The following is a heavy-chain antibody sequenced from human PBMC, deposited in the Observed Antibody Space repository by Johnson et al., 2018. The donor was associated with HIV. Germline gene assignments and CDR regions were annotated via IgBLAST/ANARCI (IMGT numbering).Heavy chain of an antibody. D-gene: IGHD5/OR15-5a*01. CDR3: AKDLRVYTCDAFDI. CDR1: GFTFSNYG. V-gene: IGHV3-30*19. Sequence: QVQLVESGGGLVQPGGSLRLSCTASGFTFSNYGMHWVRQAPGKGLEWVAVISYDGSNKYYADSVKGRFTISRDNSKNTLYLQMNSLRAEDTAVYYCAKDLRVYTCDAFDIWGQGTMVTVSS. J-gene: IGHJ3*02. CDR2: ISYDGSNK.